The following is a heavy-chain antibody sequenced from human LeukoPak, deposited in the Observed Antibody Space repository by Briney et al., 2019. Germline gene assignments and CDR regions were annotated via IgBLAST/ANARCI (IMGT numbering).Heavy chain of an antibody. CDR1: GGSISSYY. CDR3: ARAEFWSGPPDY. CDR2: IYYSGST. V-gene: IGHV4-59*01. J-gene: IGHJ4*02. D-gene: IGHD3-3*01. Sequence: KPSETLSLTCTVSGGSISSYYWSWIRQPPGKGLEWIGYIYYSGSTNYNPSLKSRVTISVDTSENQFSLKLSSVTAADTAVYYCARAEFWSGPPDYWGQGTLVTVSS.